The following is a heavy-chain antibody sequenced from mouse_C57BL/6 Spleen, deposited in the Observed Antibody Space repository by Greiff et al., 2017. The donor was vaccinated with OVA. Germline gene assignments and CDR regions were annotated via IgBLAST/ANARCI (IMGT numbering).Heavy chain of an antibody. Sequence: EVKLMESGPELVKPGASVKMSCKASGYTFTDYNMHWVKQSHGKSLEWIGYINPNNGGTSYNQKFKGKATLTVNKSSSTAYMELRSLTSEDSAVYYCARADYYDYDGPYAMDYWGQGTSVTVSS. CDR1: GYTFTDYN. J-gene: IGHJ4*01. D-gene: IGHD2-4*01. CDR3: ARADYYDYDGPYAMDY. V-gene: IGHV1-22*01. CDR2: INPNNGGT.